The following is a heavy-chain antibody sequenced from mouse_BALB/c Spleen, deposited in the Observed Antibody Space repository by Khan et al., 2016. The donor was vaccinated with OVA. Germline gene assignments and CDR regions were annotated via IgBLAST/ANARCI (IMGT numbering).Heavy chain of an antibody. CDR3: AKEITSLFDY. Sequence: QSQLVQSGPELKKPGETVKISCKASGYTFTNYGMNWLKQAPGKGFKWMGWINTNTGEPTYAEEFKGRFAFSLETSANTAYLQINNLKNEDTATYFCAKEITSLFDYWGQGTSLTVSS. CDR2: INTNTGEP. CDR1: GYTFTNYG. J-gene: IGHJ2*02. V-gene: IGHV9-3*02. D-gene: IGHD1-1*01.